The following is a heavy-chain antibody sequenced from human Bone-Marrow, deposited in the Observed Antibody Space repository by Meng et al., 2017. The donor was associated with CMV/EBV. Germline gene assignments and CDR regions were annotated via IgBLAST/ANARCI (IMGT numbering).Heavy chain of an antibody. CDR2: ISYDGSNK. CDR1: GFTIGAHW. J-gene: IGHJ4*02. D-gene: IGHD3-10*01. Sequence: GESLKISCAVSGFTIGAHWMDWVRQAPGKGLEWVAVISYDGSNKYYADSVKGRFTISRDNSKNTLYLQMNSLRAEDTAVYYCARDPGPLMVRGVFDYWGQGTLVTVSS. V-gene: IGHV3-30*03. CDR3: ARDPGPLMVRGVFDY.